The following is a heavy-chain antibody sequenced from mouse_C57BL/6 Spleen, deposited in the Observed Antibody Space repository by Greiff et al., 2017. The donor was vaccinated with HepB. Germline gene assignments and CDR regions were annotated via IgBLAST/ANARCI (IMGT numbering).Heavy chain of an antibody. J-gene: IGHJ2*01. D-gene: IGHD3-1*01. CDR3: TTNSGPIY. V-gene: IGHV14-4*01. Sequence: EVKLMESGAELVRPGASVKLSCTASGFNIKDDYMHWVKQRPEQGLEWIGWIDPENGDTEYASKFQGKATITADTSSNTAYLQLSSLTSEDTAVYYCTTNSGPIYWGQGTTLTVSS. CDR1: GFNIKDDY. CDR2: IDPENGDT.